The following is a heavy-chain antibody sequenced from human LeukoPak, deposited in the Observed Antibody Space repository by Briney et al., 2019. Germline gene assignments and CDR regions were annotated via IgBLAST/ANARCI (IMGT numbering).Heavy chain of an antibody. Sequence: KPSETLSLTCTVSGGSISSSSYYWGWIRQPPGKGLEWIGSNYYSGSTYYNPSLKSRATISVDTSKNQFSLKLSSVTAADTAVYYCARDSTYYYDSSGYSAFDIWGQGTMVTVSS. CDR1: GGSISSSSYY. D-gene: IGHD3-22*01. CDR2: NYYSGST. V-gene: IGHV4-39*07. CDR3: ARDSTYYYDSSGYSAFDI. J-gene: IGHJ3*02.